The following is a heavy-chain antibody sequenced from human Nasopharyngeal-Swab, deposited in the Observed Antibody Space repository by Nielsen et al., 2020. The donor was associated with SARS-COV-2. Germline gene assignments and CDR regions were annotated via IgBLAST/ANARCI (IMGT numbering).Heavy chain of an antibody. CDR3: AKTDYGDLPYYFDY. D-gene: IGHD4-17*01. J-gene: IGHJ4*02. CDR1: GFTFSSNA. CDR2: ISGSGGST. Sequence: GESLKISCAASGFTFSSNAMSWVRQAPGKGLEWVLAISGSGGSTYYADSVKGRFTISRDNSKNTLYLQMNSLRAEDTAVYYCAKTDYGDLPYYFDYWGQGTLVTVSS. V-gene: IGHV3-23*01.